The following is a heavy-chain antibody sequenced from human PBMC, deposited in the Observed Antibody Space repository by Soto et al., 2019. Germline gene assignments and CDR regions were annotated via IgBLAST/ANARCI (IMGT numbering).Heavy chain of an antibody. V-gene: IGHV4-39*01. CDR3: ATDVDIVATIWPAFDY. D-gene: IGHD5-12*01. CDR1: GGSISSSSYY. J-gene: IGHJ4*02. CDR2: IYYSGST. Sequence: PSETLSLTCTVSGGSISSSSYYWGWIRQPPGKGLEWIGSIYYSGSTYYNPSLKSRVTISVGTSKNQFSLKLSSVTAADAAVYYCATDVDIVATIWPAFDYWGQGTLVTVSS.